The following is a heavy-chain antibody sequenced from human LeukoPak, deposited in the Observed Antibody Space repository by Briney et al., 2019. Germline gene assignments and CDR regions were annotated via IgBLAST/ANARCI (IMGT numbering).Heavy chain of an antibody. V-gene: IGHV3-49*03. CDR3: TRSDCGGDDAFDI. Sequence: SLRLSCTASGFTFGDYAMSWFRQAPGKGLEWVGFIRRKAYSEATQYAASVKGRFTISRDDSKSIAYLQMNSLKTEDTAVYYCTRSDCGGDDAFDIWGQGTMVTVSS. CDR2: IRRKAYSEAT. J-gene: IGHJ3*02. D-gene: IGHD2-21*02. CDR1: GFTFGDYA.